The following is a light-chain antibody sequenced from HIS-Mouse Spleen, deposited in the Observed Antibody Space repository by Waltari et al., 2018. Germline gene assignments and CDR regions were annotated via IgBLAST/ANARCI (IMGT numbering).Light chain of an antibody. J-gene: IGKJ2*01. Sequence: DIVMTQSPDSLAVSLGERATINCKSSQSVLYSSNTKNYLAWYQQKPGQPPKLLIYWASTRESGVPHRLIGSGSGTDFTLTISSLQAEDVAVYYCQQYYSTPYTFDQGTKLEIK. CDR3: QQYYSTPYT. V-gene: IGKV4-1*01. CDR1: QSVLYSSNTKNY. CDR2: WAS.